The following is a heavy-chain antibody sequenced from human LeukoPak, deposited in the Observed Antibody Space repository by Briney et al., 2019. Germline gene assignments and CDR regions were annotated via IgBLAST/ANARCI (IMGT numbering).Heavy chain of an antibody. CDR3: ARALGNGYNYDY. D-gene: IGHD5-18*01. CDR1: GFTFDDYA. V-gene: IGHV3-9*01. J-gene: IGHJ4*02. Sequence: SGGSLRLSCAASGFTFDDYAMHWVRQAPGKGLEWVSTIGWNSGSIGYADSVKGRFTISRDNAKNSLYLQMNSLRAEDTAVYYCARALGNGYNYDYWGQGTLVTVSS. CDR2: IGWNSGSI.